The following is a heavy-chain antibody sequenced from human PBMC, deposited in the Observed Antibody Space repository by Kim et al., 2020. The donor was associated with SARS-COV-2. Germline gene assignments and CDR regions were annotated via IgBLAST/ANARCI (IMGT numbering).Heavy chain of an antibody. CDR1: GFTFSSYA. V-gene: IGHV3-23*01. CDR3: AKLSPRVSDYYYDSSGNLNWFDP. D-gene: IGHD3-22*01. CDR2: ISGSGGST. J-gene: IGHJ5*02. Sequence: GGSLRLSCAASGFTFSSYAMSWVRQAPGKGLEWVSAISGSGGSTYYADSVKGRFTISRDNSKNTLYLQMNSLRAEDTAVYYCAKLSPRVSDYYYDSSGNLNWFDPWGQGTLVTVSS.